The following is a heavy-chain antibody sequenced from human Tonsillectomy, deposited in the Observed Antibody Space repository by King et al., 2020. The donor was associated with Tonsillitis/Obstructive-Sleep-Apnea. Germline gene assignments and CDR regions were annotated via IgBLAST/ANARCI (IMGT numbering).Heavy chain of an antibody. CDR1: GDTLTELS. CDR3: ATDLARVGYFDL. V-gene: IGHV1-24*01. CDR2: FDPEDGET. J-gene: IGHJ2*01. Sequence: LVQSGAEVKKPGASVKVSCKVSGDTLTELSMNWVRQAPGKGLEWRGGFDPEDGETIYAQKFQGRVTMTEDTSTDTAYMELSSLRSEDTAVFYCATDLARVGYFDLWGRGTLVTVSS.